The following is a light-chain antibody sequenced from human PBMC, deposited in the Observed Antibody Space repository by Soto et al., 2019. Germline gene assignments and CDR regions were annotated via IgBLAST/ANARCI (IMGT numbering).Light chain of an antibody. CDR2: GAS. CDR3: QQYRSSPPYT. J-gene: IGKJ2*01. CDR1: PSVSSTY. V-gene: IGKV3-20*01. Sequence: EIVLTKSPGTLSLSPGARATLSCRASPSVSSTYLAWYQQKPGQAPRLLIYGASSRATGIPDRFSGSGAGTNVTLTISRLQPEDFAANYCQQYRSSPPYTFGQGTKLEIK.